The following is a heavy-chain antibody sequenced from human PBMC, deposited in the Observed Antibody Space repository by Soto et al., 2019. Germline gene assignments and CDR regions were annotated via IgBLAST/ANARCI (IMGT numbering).Heavy chain of an antibody. CDR1: GYTFTNHD. D-gene: IGHD6-19*01. V-gene: IGHV1-8*01. Sequence: QVQLVQSGAEVKKPGASVKVSCKASGYTFTNHDINWVRQATGQGLEWMGWMNPNSGNTDYAQKFQGRVTMTRDTSISTAYVELSSLRSEDTAVYYCARGSGEQWLVEFDYWGQGTLVTVSS. J-gene: IGHJ4*02. CDR3: ARGSGEQWLVEFDY. CDR2: MNPNSGNT.